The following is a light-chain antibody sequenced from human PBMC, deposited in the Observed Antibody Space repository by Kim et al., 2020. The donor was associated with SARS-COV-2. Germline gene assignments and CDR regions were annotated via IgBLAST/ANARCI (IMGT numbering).Light chain of an antibody. CDR3: QKYNSAPQVT. V-gene: IGKV1-27*01. CDR1: QGIRNY. J-gene: IGKJ4*01. Sequence: SVGDRVTITCRASQGIRNYLAWYQQKPGKVPKLLIYAASTLQSGVPSRFSGSGSGTDFTLTISSLQPEDVATYYCQKYNSAPQVTFGGGTKVDIK. CDR2: AAS.